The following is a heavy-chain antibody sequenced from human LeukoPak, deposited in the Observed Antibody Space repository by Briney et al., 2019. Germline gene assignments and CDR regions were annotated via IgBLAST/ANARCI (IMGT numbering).Heavy chain of an antibody. J-gene: IGHJ4*02. CDR2: INHSGST. V-gene: IGHV4-34*01. CDR1: GGSFSGYY. D-gene: IGHD1-26*01. Sequence: SETLSLTCAVYGGSFSGYYWSWIRQPPGKGLEWIGEINHSGSTNYNPSLKSRVTISVDTSKNQFSLKLSSMTSADTAVYYCASAGSISYFDYWGQGTLVTVSS. CDR3: ASAGSISYFDY.